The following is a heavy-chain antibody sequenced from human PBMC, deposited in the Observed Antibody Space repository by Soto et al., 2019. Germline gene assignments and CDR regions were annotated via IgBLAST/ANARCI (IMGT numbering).Heavy chain of an antibody. CDR3: ARLGDAFDI. J-gene: IGHJ3*02. CDR1: GGSISSYD. Sequence: SETLCLTCTVSGGSISSYDGSWILQPPGKGLEWIGYIHYSGSTNHNPSLKSRLTISVDTSKNQFSLRLSSVTAADTAVYYCARLGDAFDIWGQGTMVTV. V-gene: IGHV4-59*01. CDR2: IHYSGST.